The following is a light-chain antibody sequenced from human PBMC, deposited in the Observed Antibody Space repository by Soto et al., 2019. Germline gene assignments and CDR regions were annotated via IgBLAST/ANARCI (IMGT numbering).Light chain of an antibody. J-gene: IGKJ4*01. Sequence: DIVMTQSPDSLAVSLVERATINCKSSKSVLYSSNNRNYLAWYQQRLGQPPKLIFYWASTRESGVPDRFSGSGYGTDFTLAISSLQAEDVAVYYCQQYYRAPLTCGGGTKVEIK. CDR1: KSVLYSSNNRNY. V-gene: IGKV4-1*01. CDR3: QQYYRAPLT. CDR2: WAS.